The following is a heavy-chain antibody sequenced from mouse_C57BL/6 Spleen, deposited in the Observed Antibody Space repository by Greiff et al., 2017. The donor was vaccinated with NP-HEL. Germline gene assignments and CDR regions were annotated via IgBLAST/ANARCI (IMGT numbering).Heavy chain of an antibody. J-gene: IGHJ4*01. CDR2: ISDGGGYT. CDR1: GFTFSSYA. D-gene: IGHD2-4*01. Sequence: EVKLMESGGGLVKPGGSLKLSCAASGFTFSSYAMSWVRQTPEKRLEWVATISDGGGYTYYPDNVKGRFTISRDNAKNNLYLQMSHLKSEDTAMYYCARGRGDYDVGYAMDYWGQGTSVTVSS. V-gene: IGHV5-4*03. CDR3: ARGRGDYDVGYAMDY.